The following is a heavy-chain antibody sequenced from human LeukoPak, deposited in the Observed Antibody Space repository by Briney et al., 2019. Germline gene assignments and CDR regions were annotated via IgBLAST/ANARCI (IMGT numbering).Heavy chain of an antibody. V-gene: IGHV3-23*01. Sequence: GGSLRLSCAASGFTFGSYVMSWVRQAPGKGLGWVSDISLSGGSTYYADSVKGRFTISRDNSKNTLYLQLVNLRAEDTAVYYCARRNYDDHGDPFDYWGQGTLVTVSS. D-gene: IGHD4-17*01. J-gene: IGHJ4*02. CDR1: GFTFGSYV. CDR2: ISLSGGST. CDR3: ARRNYDDHGDPFDY.